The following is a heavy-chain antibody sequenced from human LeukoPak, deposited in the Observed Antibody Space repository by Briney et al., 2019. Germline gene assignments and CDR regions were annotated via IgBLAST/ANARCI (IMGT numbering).Heavy chain of an antibody. CDR3: SCSGGSVFYYFDY. V-gene: IGHV1-69*13. CDR1: GYTFTSNY. D-gene: IGHD2-15*01. CDR2: IIPIFGTA. J-gene: IGHJ4*02. Sequence: EASVKVSFKASGYTFTSNYIHWLRQAPGQGLEWMGGIIPIFGTANYAQKFQGRVTITADESTCTAYMELSSLRSEDTAVYYCSCSGGSVFYYFDYWGQGTLVTVSS.